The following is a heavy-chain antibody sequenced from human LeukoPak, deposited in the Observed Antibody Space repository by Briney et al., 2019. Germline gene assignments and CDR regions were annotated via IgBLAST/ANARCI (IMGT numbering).Heavy chain of an antibody. CDR3: AKDRGGYSCPYYFDY. Sequence: GGSLRLSCAASGFTFSSYAMSWVRQAPGKGLEWVSAISGSGGSTYYADSVKGRFTISRDNSKNTLYLQMNSLRAEDTAVYYGAKDRGGYSCPYYFDYWGQGTPVTVSS. J-gene: IGHJ4*02. CDR2: ISGSGGST. CDR1: GFTFSSYA. V-gene: IGHV3-23*01. D-gene: IGHD5-18*01.